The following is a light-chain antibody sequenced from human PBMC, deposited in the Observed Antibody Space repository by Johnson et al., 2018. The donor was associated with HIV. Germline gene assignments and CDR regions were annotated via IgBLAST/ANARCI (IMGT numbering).Light chain of an antibody. CDR3: GTWDSSLSAEAV. CDR1: SSNIGNNY. CDR2: DNN. J-gene: IGLJ1*01. Sequence: QSVLTQSPSVSAAPGQKVTISCSGSSSNIGNNYVSWYQQLPGTAPKLLIYDNNQRPSGLPDRFSGSKSGTSATLGITGLPTGDEADYYCGTWDSSLSAEAVFGSGTKVTVL. V-gene: IGLV1-51*01.